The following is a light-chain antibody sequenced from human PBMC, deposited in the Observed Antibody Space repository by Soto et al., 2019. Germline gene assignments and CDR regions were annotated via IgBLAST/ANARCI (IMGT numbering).Light chain of an antibody. CDR1: QYVDGNY. CDR3: QQYGGSPPAYT. CDR2: ATS. V-gene: IGKV3-20*01. J-gene: IGKJ2*01. Sequence: EVVLTQSPGTLSLSPGERATLSCRASQYVDGNYLSWFQQKRGQPPSVLVFATSSRATGTPIRFSGSGSRTDFTLTINRVEPEDFAVYYCQQYGGSPPAYTFGLGTRLEI.